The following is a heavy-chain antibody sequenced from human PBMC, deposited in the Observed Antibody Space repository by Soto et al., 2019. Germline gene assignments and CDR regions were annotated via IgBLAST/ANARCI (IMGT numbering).Heavy chain of an antibody. CDR2: IYYSGST. J-gene: IGHJ4*02. CDR3: ASAQDLYYFDY. V-gene: IGHV4-31*03. Sequence: SGTVSLSCTVSGGSISSGGYYCTLIRQHPGKGLEWIGYIYYSGSTYYNPSLKSRLTMSVGTSKNQFSLKLSSVTAADTAVYYCASAQDLYYFDYWAQGTPVPVS. CDR1: GGSISSGGYY.